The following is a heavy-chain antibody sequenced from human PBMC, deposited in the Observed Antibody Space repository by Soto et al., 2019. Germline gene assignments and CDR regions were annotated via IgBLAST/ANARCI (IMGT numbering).Heavy chain of an antibody. CDR2: FSATSENT. J-gene: IGHJ4*02. CDR3: AIAGDQQCVRLPLDY. CDR1: GFFFSSYT. Sequence: EVQLLESGGGVVQPGGSLRLSCVGSGFFFSSYTMTWVRQAPGKGLEWVSSFSATSENTYYADSVRGRFNISRDNSKNTIFLQMNSLTAEDTAMYYCAIAGDQQCVRLPLDYVCQGILVIVSS. V-gene: IGHV3-23*01. D-gene: IGHD6-19*01.